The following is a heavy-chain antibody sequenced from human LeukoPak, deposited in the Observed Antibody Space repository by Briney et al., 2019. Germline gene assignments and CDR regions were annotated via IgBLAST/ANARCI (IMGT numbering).Heavy chain of an antibody. CDR3: ARPNDYGDDY. V-gene: IGHV4-59*12. CDR1: GGSFSSYY. D-gene: IGHD4-17*01. J-gene: IGHJ4*02. CDR2: IYYSGST. Sequence: SETLSLTCAVYGGSFSSYYWSWIRQPPGKGLEWIGYIYYSGSTNYNPSLKSRVTISVDTSTNQFSLKLNSVTAADTAVYYCARPNDYGDDYWGQGTLVTVSS.